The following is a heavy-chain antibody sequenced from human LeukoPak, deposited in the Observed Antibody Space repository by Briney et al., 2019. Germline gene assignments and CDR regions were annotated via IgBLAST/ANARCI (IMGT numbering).Heavy chain of an antibody. J-gene: IGHJ4*02. CDR3: ASGSSTSCYD. Sequence: GGSLRLSCAASGFTFSSYWMHWVRQAPGKGLVWVSRITTVASSTGYADSVKGRFTISRDNAKNTLYLQMNSLRAEDTAVYYCASGSSTSCYDWGQGTLVTDSS. D-gene: IGHD2-2*01. CDR2: ITTVASST. CDR1: GFTFSSYW. V-gene: IGHV3-74*01.